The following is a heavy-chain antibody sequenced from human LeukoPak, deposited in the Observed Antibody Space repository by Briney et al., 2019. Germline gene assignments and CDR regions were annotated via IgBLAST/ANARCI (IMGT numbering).Heavy chain of an antibody. Sequence: GGSLRLSCAASGFTFSSYWMNWVRQAPGKGLVWVSRIASDGSSTTYADSVKGRFSISRDNAKNSLYLQMNSLRAEDTAVYYCARMEKFYYGSGGFSPPLMDVWGQGTTVIVSS. V-gene: IGHV3-74*01. CDR3: ARMEKFYYGSGGFSPPLMDV. CDR1: GFTFSSYW. D-gene: IGHD3-10*01. CDR2: IASDGSST. J-gene: IGHJ6*02.